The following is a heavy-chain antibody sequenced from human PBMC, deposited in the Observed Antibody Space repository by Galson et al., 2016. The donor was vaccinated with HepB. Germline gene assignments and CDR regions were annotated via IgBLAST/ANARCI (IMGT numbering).Heavy chain of an antibody. CDR1: GFTCSSYA. Sequence: SLRLSCAVSGFTCSSYAMSWVRQAPGKGLEWVSAIHLGGNDIYYADSVKGRFTISRDDYNSMLYLQMNSLRAEDTAVYYCTKHEVRTHDYWGQGTLVTVSS. J-gene: IGHJ4*02. V-gene: IGHV3-23*01. D-gene: IGHD3-22*01. CDR2: IHLGGNDI. CDR3: TKHEVRTHDY.